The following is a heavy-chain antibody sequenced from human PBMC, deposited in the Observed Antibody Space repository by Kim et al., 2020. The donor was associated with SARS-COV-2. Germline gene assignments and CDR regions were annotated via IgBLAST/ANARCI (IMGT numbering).Heavy chain of an antibody. CDR1: GFTFSSYG. D-gene: IGHD6-13*01. CDR3: AKGVTGYSSSWSEGYFDY. Sequence: GGSLRLSCAASGFTFSSYGMHWVRQAPGKGLEWVAVISYDGSNKYYADSVKGRFTISRDNSKNTLYLQMNSLRAEDTAVYYCAKGVTGYSSSWSEGYFDYWGQGTLVTVSS. CDR2: ISYDGSNK. V-gene: IGHV3-30*18. J-gene: IGHJ4*02.